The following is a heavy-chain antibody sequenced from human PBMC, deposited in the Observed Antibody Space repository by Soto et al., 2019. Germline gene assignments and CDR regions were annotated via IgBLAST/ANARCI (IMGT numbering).Heavy chain of an antibody. V-gene: IGHV3-53*01. CDR1: GFTVSSNY. D-gene: IGHD1-26*01. J-gene: IGHJ6*02. CDR2: IYSGGST. CDR3: ARDPGIVDTYYYYYGMDV. Sequence: PGGSLRLSCAASGFTVSSNYMSWVRQAPGKGLEWVSVIYSGGSTYYADSVKGRFTISRDNSKNTLYLQMNSLRAEDTAVYYCARDPGIVDTYYYYYGMDVCGQGTTVTVYS.